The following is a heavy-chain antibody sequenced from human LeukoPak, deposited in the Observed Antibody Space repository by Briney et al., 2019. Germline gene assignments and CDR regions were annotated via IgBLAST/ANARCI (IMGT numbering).Heavy chain of an antibody. CDR1: GYTFTGYY. J-gene: IGHJ4*02. CDR3: ARDHGSGSYYDFDY. CDR2: INPSSGGT. V-gene: IGHV1-2*02. D-gene: IGHD3-10*01. Sequence: GASVKVSCKASGYTFTGYYMHWVRQAPGQGLEWMGWINPSSGGTNYAQKFQGRVTMTRDMSTSTVYMELSSLRSEDTAVYYCARDHGSGSYYDFDYWGQGTLVTVSS.